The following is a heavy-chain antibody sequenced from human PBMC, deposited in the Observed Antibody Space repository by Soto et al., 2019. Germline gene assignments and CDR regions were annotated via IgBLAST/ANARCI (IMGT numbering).Heavy chain of an antibody. CDR3: ARNYYDSSGYKGDPYYFDY. Sequence: QVQLQESGPGLVKPSGTLSLTCAVSGGSISSSNWWSWVRQPPGKGLEWIGEIYHSGSTNYNPSLKSRVTISVDKSKNQFSLKLSSVTAADTAVYYCARNYYDSSGYKGDPYYFDYWGQGTLVTVSS. CDR1: GGSISSSNW. J-gene: IGHJ4*02. V-gene: IGHV4-4*02. CDR2: IYHSGST. D-gene: IGHD3-22*01.